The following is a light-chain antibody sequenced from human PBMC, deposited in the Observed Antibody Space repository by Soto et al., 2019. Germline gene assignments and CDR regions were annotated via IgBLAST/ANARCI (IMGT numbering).Light chain of an antibody. CDR3: QQANSFPPPWT. CDR1: QGISNW. Sequence: DIQMTQSPSSVSASVGDRVTITCRASQGISNWLAWYQQKPGKAPKLLIYAASSLQSGVPSRFSGSGSGTDFPLTISSLQLEDFAAYYCQQANSFPPPWTCGQGTGVEIK. CDR2: AAS. V-gene: IGKV1-12*01. J-gene: IGKJ1*01.